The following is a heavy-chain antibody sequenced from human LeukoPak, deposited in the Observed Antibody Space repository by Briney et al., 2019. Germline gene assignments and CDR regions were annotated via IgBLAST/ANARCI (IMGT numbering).Heavy chain of an antibody. V-gene: IGHV1-69*06. CDR3: ARSIAAADNWFDP. CDR2: IIPIFGTA. Sequence: GASVKVSCKASGGTFSSYAISWVRQAPGQGLEWMGGIIPIFGTANYAQKFQGRVTITADKSTSTAYMELSSLRSEDTAVYYCARSIAAADNWFDPWGQGTLVTVSS. D-gene: IGHD6-13*01. CDR1: GGTFSSYA. J-gene: IGHJ5*02.